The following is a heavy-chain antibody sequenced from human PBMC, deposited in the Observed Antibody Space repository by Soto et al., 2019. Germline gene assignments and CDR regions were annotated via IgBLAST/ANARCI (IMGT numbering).Heavy chain of an antibody. J-gene: IGHJ4*02. D-gene: IGHD2-15*01. CDR2: INHSGST. CDR3: AGGRCAYCSGAPGY. V-gene: IGHV4-34*01. CDR1: GGSFSGYY. Sequence: PSETLSLTCAVYGGSFSGYYWSWIRQPPGKGLEWIGEINHSGSTNYNPSLKSRVTISVDTSKNQFSLKLSSVTAADTAVYYCAGGRCAYCSGAPGYWGQGTLVTVSS.